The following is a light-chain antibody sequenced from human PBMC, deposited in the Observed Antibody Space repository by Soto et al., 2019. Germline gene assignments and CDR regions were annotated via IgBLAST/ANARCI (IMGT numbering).Light chain of an antibody. CDR3: LQNHNYPRT. CDR1: QDIGDD. Sequence: GDRVTITCRTSQDIGDDLGWYPHKPGQAPKLLIHGASSLQSGVPSRVSGSGSGTDFTLTSISLQPEDSATYYCLQNHNYPRTFGQGTKVDIK. J-gene: IGKJ1*01. CDR2: GAS. V-gene: IGKV1-6*01.